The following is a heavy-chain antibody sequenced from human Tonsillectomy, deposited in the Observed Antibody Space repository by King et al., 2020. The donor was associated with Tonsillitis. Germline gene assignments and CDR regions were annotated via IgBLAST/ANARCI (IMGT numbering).Heavy chain of an antibody. J-gene: IGHJ3*02. CDR2: ISGRGGST. V-gene: IGHV3-23*04. Sequence: VQLVESGGGLVEPGGSLRLSCAASGFTFSSYAMSWVRQAPGKGLEWVSGISGRGGSTYYADSVKGRFAISRNNSKNTLYVQMNSLRAEDTAVYYCAKVDRSSSPGAFDIWGQGTMVTVSS. CDR3: AKVDRSSSPGAFDI. CDR1: GFTFSSYA. D-gene: IGHD3-22*01.